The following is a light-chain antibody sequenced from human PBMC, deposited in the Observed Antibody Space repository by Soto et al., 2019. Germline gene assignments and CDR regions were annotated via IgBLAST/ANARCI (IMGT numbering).Light chain of an antibody. CDR1: SSNIGAGYD. Sequence: QSVLTQPPSVSGAPGQRVTISCTGGSSNIGAGYDVHWYQQLPGTAPRLLIYGNNNRPSGVPDRFSSSKSGTSASLAITGLQAEDEADYYCQSYDSSPPVVFGGGTQLTVL. J-gene: IGLJ2*01. CDR2: GNN. CDR3: QSYDSSPPVV. V-gene: IGLV1-40*01.